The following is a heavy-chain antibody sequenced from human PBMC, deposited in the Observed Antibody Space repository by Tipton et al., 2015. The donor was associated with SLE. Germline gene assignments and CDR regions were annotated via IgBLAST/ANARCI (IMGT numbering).Heavy chain of an antibody. CDR2: IYYSGST. CDR3: ARERRLGTGSGSSDAFDI. Sequence: TLSLTCTVSGGSISSHYWSWIRQPPGKGLEWIGYIYYSGSTNYNPSLKSRVTISVDTSKNQFSLKLSSVTAADTAVYYCARERRLGTGSGSSDAFDIWGQGTMVTVSS. J-gene: IGHJ3*02. D-gene: IGHD3-10*01. CDR1: GGSISSHY. V-gene: IGHV4-59*11.